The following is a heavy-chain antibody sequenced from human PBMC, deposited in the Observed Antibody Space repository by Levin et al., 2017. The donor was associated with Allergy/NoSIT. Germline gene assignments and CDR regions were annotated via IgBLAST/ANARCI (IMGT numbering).Heavy chain of an antibody. CDR1: GFTFSDYS. Sequence: GESLKISCAASGFTFSDYSMNWVRQAPGKGLEWVSSVSSGSSYIYYADSVKGRFTISRDNAKNSVFLQMNSLRAEDTAVYYCARVEYYGSGSSALGLDFWGQGTLVTVSS. CDR2: VSSGSSYI. J-gene: IGHJ4*02. CDR3: ARVEYYGSGSSALGLDF. V-gene: IGHV3-21*01. D-gene: IGHD3-10*01.